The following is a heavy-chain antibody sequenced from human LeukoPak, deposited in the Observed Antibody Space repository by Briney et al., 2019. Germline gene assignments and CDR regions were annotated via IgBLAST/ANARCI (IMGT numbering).Heavy chain of an antibody. V-gene: IGHV3-9*01. CDR1: GFTFDDYA. D-gene: IGHD6-13*01. J-gene: IGHJ6*03. CDR2: ISWNSGSI. Sequence: GRSLRLSCAASGFTFDDYAMHWVRQAPGRGLEWVSGISWNSGSIGYADSVKGRFTISRVNAKNSLYLQMNSLRAEDTALYYCAKDGIAAACYYYMDVWGKGTTVTVSS. CDR3: AKDGIAAACYYYMDV.